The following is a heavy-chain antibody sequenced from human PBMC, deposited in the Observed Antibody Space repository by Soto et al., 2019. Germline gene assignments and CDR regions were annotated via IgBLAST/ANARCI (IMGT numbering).Heavy chain of an antibody. CDR2: ISSSSNYI. J-gene: IGHJ4*02. Sequence: EVQVVDSGGGLVKPGGSLRLSCAASGFTFSTYTMNWVRQAPGKGLEWVSSISSSSNYIYYADSLKGRFTISRDNAKNSLFLQMDSLRAEDTAVYYCARGYIATDYWGQGTLVTVSS. CDR3: ARGYIATDY. D-gene: IGHD2-21*01. CDR1: GFTFSTYT. V-gene: IGHV3-21*01.